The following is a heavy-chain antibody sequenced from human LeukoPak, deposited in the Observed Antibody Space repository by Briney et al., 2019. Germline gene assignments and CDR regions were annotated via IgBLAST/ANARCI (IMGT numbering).Heavy chain of an antibody. CDR3: ARGGFRFFAH. V-gene: IGHV3-7*04. J-gene: IGHJ5*02. CDR2: INQDGTEK. D-gene: IGHD3-22*01. CDR1: GFTFSTYT. Sequence: GGSLRLSCAASGFTFSTYTMNWVRQAPGKGLEWVANINQDGTEKYYVDSVKGRFTISRDNAKNSLYLQMNSLRAEDTAVYYCARGGFRFFAHWGQGTLVTVSS.